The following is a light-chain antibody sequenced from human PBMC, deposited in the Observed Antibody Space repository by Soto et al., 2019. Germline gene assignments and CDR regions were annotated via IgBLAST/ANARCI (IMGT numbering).Light chain of an antibody. J-gene: IGLJ3*02. CDR3: QSYDSSLISSV. CDR2: GIS. Sequence: QSVLTQPPSVSGAPGQRVTISCTGSTSNIGAHYGVHWYQQPPGTAPKLLIYGISNRPSGVPDRFSASKSGTSASLAVSGLQAEDEADYYCQSYDSSLISSVFGGGTKLTVL. CDR1: TSNIGAHYG. V-gene: IGLV1-40*01.